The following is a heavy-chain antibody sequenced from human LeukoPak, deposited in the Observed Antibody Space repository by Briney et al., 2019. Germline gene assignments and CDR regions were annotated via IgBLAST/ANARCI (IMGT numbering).Heavy chain of an antibody. Sequence: SETLSLTCTVSGGSISSYYWSWIRQPPGKGLEWIGYIYYSGSTYYNPSLKSRVTISVDRSKNQFSLKLSSVTAADTAVYYCARGGSVVVPAARDYWYFDLWGRGTLVTVSS. V-gene: IGHV4-59*12. J-gene: IGHJ2*01. CDR3: ARGGSVVVPAARDYWYFDL. D-gene: IGHD2-2*01. CDR2: IYYSGST. CDR1: GGSISSYY.